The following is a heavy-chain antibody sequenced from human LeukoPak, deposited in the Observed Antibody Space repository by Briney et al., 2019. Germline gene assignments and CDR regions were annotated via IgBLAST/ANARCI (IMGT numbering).Heavy chain of an antibody. Sequence: SETLSLTCTVSGGSISSGGYYWSWIRQHPGKGLEWIGYIYYSGSTNYNPSLKSRVTISVDTSKNQFSLKLSSVTAADTAVYYCARVPIPPHCSSTSCYSIDYWGQGTLVTVSS. J-gene: IGHJ4*02. CDR1: GGSISSGGYY. CDR3: ARVPIPPHCSSTSCYSIDY. CDR2: IYYSGST. D-gene: IGHD2-2*01. V-gene: IGHV4-31*03.